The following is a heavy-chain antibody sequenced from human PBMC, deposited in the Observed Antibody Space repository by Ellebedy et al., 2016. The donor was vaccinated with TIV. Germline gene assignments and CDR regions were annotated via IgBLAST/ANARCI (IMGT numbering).Heavy chain of an antibody. CDR3: ARARGWYGSDGMDV. CDR2: IYGGGNT. D-gene: IGHD6-19*01. J-gene: IGHJ6*04. Sequence: PGGSLRLSCAASGFTASSNYMSWVRRAPGQGLGWVSVIYGGGNTDYAEHVEGRLTISRDKSKNTVYLQMNSLRAEDTAVYYCARARGWYGSDGMDVWGEGTTVTVSS. CDR1: GFTASSNY. V-gene: IGHV3-53*01.